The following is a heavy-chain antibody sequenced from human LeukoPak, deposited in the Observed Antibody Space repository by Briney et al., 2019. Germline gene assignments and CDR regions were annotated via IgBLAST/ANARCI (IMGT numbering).Heavy chain of an antibody. CDR2: IYYSGNA. V-gene: IGHV4-59*01. J-gene: IGHJ6*02. CDR1: GGSIGSYY. Sequence: SETLSLTCTVSGGSIGSYYWTWIRQPPGKGPEWIGYIYYSGNAYYNPSLKSRVTMSVDTSKNQFSLKLSSLTAADTAVYYCARGSEVGMDVWGQGTTVTVSS. CDR3: ARGSEVGMDV. D-gene: IGHD2-15*01.